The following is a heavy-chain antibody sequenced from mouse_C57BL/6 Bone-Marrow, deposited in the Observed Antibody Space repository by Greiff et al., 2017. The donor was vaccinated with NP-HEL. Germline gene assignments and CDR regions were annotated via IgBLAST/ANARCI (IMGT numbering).Heavy chain of an antibody. V-gene: IGHV1-76*01. CDR3: ARRSLHYYGSSYRWYFDV. CDR2: IYPGSGNT. J-gene: IGHJ1*03. D-gene: IGHD1-1*01. CDR1: GYTFTDYY. Sequence: VQGVESGAELVRPGASVKLSCKASGYTFTDYYINWVKQRPGQGLEWIARIYPGSGNTYYNEKFKGKATLTAEKSSSTAYMQLSSLTSEDSAVYFCARRSLHYYGSSYRWYFDVWGTGTTVTVSS.